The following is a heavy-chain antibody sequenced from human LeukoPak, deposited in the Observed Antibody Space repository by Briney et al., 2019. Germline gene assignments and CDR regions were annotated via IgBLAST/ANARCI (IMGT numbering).Heavy chain of an antibody. CDR3: GTDRPYPRNEPTNFDY. CDR1: GFTFSNYA. J-gene: IGHJ4*02. D-gene: IGHD1-1*01. CDR2: ISGSGHNT. Sequence: GGSLRLSCAASGFTFSNYAMSWVRQAPGKGLEWVSAISGSGHNTYYADSVKGRFTISRDNSNGTLYLQMNSLGADYTDVYYHGTDRPYPRNEPTNFDYWGQGTLVTVSP. V-gene: IGHV3-23*01.